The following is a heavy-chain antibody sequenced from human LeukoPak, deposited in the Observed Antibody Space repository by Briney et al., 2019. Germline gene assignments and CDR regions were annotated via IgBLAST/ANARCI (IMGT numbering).Heavy chain of an antibody. CDR1: GDFISSYY. D-gene: IGHD1-1*01. Sequence: SETLSLTCTVSGDFISSYYWSWIRQPPGKGLEWIGYIYYSGSTNYNPSLKSRVTISVDTSKNQFSLKLSSVTAADMAVYYCARTQTTDAFDIWGQGTMVTVSS. CDR2: IYYSGST. CDR3: ARTQTTDAFDI. V-gene: IGHV4-59*01. J-gene: IGHJ3*02.